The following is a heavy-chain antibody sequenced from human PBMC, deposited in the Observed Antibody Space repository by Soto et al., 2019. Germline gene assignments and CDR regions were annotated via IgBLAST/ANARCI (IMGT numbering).Heavy chain of an antibody. Sequence: EVQLVESGGGLVQPGRSLRLSCAASGFTFDDYAMHWVRQAPGKGLEWVSGISWNSGSIGYADSVKGRFTISRDNAKNSLYLQMNSLRAEDTALYYCAKDLLLFGVVSRPFYGMDVWGQGTTVTVSS. D-gene: IGHD3-3*01. V-gene: IGHV3-9*01. J-gene: IGHJ6*02. CDR2: ISWNSGSI. CDR3: AKDLLLFGVVSRPFYGMDV. CDR1: GFTFDDYA.